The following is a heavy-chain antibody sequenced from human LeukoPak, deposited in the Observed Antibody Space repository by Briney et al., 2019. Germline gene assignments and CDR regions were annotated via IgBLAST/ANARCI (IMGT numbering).Heavy chain of an antibody. CDR2: ISWNSGSI. J-gene: IGHJ4*02. V-gene: IGHV3-9*01. CDR1: GFTFDDYA. D-gene: IGHD1-1*01. Sequence: GRSLRLSCAASGFTFDDYAMHWVRQAPGKGLEWVSGISWNSGSIGYADSVKGRFTISRDNAKNSLYLQMNSLRAEDTALYYCAKDIGDRNDDGFFFDYWGQGTLVTVSS. CDR3: AKDIGDRNDDGFFFDY.